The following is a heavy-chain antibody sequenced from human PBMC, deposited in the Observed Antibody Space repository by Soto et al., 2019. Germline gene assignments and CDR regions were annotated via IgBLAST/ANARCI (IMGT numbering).Heavy chain of an antibody. CDR1: GGSVSSGSYY. J-gene: IGHJ4*02. CDR2: IAYSGST. V-gene: IGHV4-61*01. CDR3: ARGPVFGPFDC. D-gene: IGHD3-10*01. Sequence: SETLSLTCTVSGGSVSSGSYYWSWIRQPPGKGLEYIGYIAYSGSTNYNPSLKSRVTISVDTSKNQFSLKVASMTAADTAVYFWARGPVFGPFDCWGQGALVTV.